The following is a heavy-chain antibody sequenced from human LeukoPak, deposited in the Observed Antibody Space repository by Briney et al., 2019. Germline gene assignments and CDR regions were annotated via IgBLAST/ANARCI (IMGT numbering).Heavy chain of an antibody. D-gene: IGHD2-8*01. CDR2: INPNTGGT. J-gene: IGHJ4*02. CDR3: AREAADSSVCDF. Sequence: ASVKVSCKASGYTFTAHYIHWMRQAPGRGLEWVGWINPNTGGTGFAQNVQGRVTMTRDTSINTVYVELNRLTSDDTAVFYCAREAADSSVCDFWGQGSLVTVSS. V-gene: IGHV1-2*02. CDR1: GYTFTAHY.